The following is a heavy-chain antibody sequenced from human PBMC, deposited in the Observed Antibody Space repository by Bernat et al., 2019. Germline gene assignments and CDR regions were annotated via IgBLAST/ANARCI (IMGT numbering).Heavy chain of an antibody. CDR3: AKGGSGSYYNWYNWFDP. CDR2: ISGSGGST. Sequence: EVQLLESGGGLVQPGGSLRLSCAASGFTFSSYAMSWVRQAPGKGLEWVSAISGSGGSTYYADSVKGRFTISRDNSKNTLYLQMNSLRAEDTAVYYCAKGGSGSYYNWYNWFDPWGQGTLVTVSS. D-gene: IGHD3-10*01. CDR1: GFTFSSYA. J-gene: IGHJ5*02. V-gene: IGHV3-23*01.